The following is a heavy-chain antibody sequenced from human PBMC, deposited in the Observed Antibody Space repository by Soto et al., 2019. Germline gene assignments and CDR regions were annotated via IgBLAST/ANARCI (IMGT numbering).Heavy chain of an antibody. CDR3: AKDSGMAGTGGTNYFDY. J-gene: IGHJ4*02. V-gene: IGHV3-30*18. CDR1: GFTFSSYG. CDR2: ISYDGSNK. Sequence: GGSLRLSCAASGFTFSSYGMHWVRQAPGKGLEWVAVISYDGSNKYYADSVKGRFTISRDNSKNTLYLQMNSLRAEDTAVYYCAKDSGMAGTGGTNYFDYWGQGTLVTV. D-gene: IGHD6-19*01.